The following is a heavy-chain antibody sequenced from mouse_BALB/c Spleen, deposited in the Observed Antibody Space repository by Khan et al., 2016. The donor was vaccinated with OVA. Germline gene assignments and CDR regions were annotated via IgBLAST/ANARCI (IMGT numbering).Heavy chain of an antibody. Sequence: QMQLEEPGAELTKPGASVQISCKAPGYTFSGYWLDWVKPRPGHGLEWLGETLPGSGSTKYNEKFKGKATFTADTSSNTAYLQLSSLTSEDSAVSYCARVEAIYVSCCHCAWFGYRGQATLVTVSA. CDR3: ARVEAIYVSCCHCAWFGY. D-gene: IGHD2-3*01. V-gene: IGHV1-9*01. CDR1: GYTFSGYW. J-gene: IGHJ3*01. CDR2: TLPGSGST.